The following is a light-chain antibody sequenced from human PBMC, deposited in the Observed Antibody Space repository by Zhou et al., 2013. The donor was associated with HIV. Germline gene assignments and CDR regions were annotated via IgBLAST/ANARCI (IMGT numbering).Light chain of an antibody. CDR3: QKYHNAPRA. CDR1: EDISNY. Sequence: DFQMTQSPSSLSASVGDRVTITCRASEDISNYLAWYQHKPGQVPKVLIYDASTLQSGVPTRFAGSGSGTDFTLTISSLQPEDIATYYCQKYHNAPRAFGQGTKVDI. CDR2: DAS. V-gene: IGKV1-27*01. J-gene: IGKJ1*01.